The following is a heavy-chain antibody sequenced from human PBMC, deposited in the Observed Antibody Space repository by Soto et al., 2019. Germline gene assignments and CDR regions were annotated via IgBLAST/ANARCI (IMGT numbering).Heavy chain of an antibody. CDR3: AVASDQYYYYYYGMDV. CDR1: GDSVSSNSAA. CDR2: TYYRSKWYN. V-gene: IGHV6-1*01. Sequence: SQTLSHTCAISGDSVSSNSAAWNWIRQSPSRGLEWLGRTYYRSKWYNDYAVSVKSRITINPDTSKNQFSLQLNSVTPEDTAVYYCAVASDQYYYYYYGMDVWGQGTTVTVSS. J-gene: IGHJ6*02.